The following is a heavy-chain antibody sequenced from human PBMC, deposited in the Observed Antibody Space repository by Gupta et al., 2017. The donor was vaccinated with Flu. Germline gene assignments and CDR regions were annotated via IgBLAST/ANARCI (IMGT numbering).Heavy chain of an antibody. V-gene: IGHV1-69-2*01. CDR1: GYTFTDYY. Sequence: EVQLVQSGAEVKKPGATVKISCKVSGYTFTDYYMHWVQQAPGKGLEWMGLVDPEDGETIYAEKFQGRVTITADTSTDTAYMELSSLRSEDTAVYYCATGLFRGVGATTYYFDYWGQGTLVTVSS. J-gene: IGHJ4*02. CDR2: VDPEDGET. CDR3: ATGLFRGVGATTYYFDY. D-gene: IGHD1-26*01.